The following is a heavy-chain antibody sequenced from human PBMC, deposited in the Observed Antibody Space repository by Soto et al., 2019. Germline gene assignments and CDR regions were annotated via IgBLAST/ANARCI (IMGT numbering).Heavy chain of an antibody. CDR2: ISTSTVSI. CDR3: AKDARAAGRPFYFNY. D-gene: IGHD6-13*01. V-gene: IGHV3-21*01. J-gene: IGHJ4*02. CDR1: GFTLTDYS. Sequence: PGGSLRLSCAVSGFTLTDYSVSWVRQAPGKGLEWVSSISTSTVSIYYADSVKGRFTISRDNTKKTLYLQMISLRVEDTAVYYCAKDARAAGRPFYFNYWGRGTLVTVSS.